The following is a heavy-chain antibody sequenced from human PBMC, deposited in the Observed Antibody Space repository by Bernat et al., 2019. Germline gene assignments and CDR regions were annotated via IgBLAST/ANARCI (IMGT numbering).Heavy chain of an antibody. CDR3: ARGDGPDHWLIDY. J-gene: IGHJ4*02. Sequence: QVQLEQSGAEVKKPGASVKVSCKTSGYSFTSFAIHWVRQAPGQRLEWLGVINSGSDDPRYPQKFRGRVTITGDTVASTSYMELGSLTSEDPAVYYCARGDGPDHWLIDYWGQGTLVTVSS. CDR2: INSGSDDP. D-gene: IGHD3-10*01. CDR1: GYSFTSFA. V-gene: IGHV1-3*04.